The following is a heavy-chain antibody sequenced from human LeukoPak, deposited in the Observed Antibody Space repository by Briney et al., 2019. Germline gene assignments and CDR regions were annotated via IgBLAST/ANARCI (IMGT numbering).Heavy chain of an antibody. CDR2: ITTDSSVM. V-gene: IGHV3-11*04. J-gene: IGHJ4*02. D-gene: IGHD3-10*01. Sequence: GGSLRLSCAVSGFTFSKYHMSWIRQVPGKGLEWISYITTDSSVMKYADSVEGRFTISRDNARDSLYLQMNSLRAEDTAVYYCANFGPMFRSLNYWGQGTLVSVSS. CDR3: ANFGPMFRSLNY. CDR1: GFTFSKYH.